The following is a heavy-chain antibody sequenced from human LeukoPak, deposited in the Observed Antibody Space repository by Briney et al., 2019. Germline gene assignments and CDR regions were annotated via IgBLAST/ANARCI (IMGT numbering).Heavy chain of an antibody. CDR1: GHSMTTGSYY. CDR2: VYTGGST. V-gene: IGHV4-61*02. Sequence: PSETLSLTCTVSGHSMTTGSYYWSWIRKPAGKGLEWIGCVYTGGSTEYNPSLESRVIISMDTSKNQFSLKLNSVTAADTAFYYCAREMGHDLTEFDSWGQGTLVTVSS. D-gene: IGHD3-3*01. CDR3: AREMGHDLTEFDS. J-gene: IGHJ4*02.